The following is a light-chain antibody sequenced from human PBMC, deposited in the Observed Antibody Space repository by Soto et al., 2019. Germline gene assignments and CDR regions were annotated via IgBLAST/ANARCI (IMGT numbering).Light chain of an antibody. CDR3: SSYAGSNKPRV. J-gene: IGLJ2*01. V-gene: IGLV2-8*01. CDR1: SSDVGGYNY. Sequence: QSALTQPPSASGSPGQSVTISCTGTSSDVGGYNYVSWYQQHPGKAPKLMIYEVSKRPSGVPDRFSGSKSGNTASLTVSGLQAEDEADYYCSSYAGSNKPRVFGGGTKLTVL. CDR2: EVS.